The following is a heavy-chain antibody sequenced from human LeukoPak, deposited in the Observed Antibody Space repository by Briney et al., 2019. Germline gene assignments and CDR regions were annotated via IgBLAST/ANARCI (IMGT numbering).Heavy chain of an antibody. V-gene: IGHV4-39*07. CDR2: IYNSGST. Sequence: PSETLSLTCSVSGGSISSSTYYWGWIRQPPGKGLEWIGNIYNSGSTYYNPSLKSRVTISVDTSKNQFSLKLSSVTAADTAVYSCARRGANSGSYSHFDLWGRGTLVTVSA. D-gene: IGHD1-26*01. CDR1: GGSISSSTYY. CDR3: ARRGANSGSYSHFDL. J-gene: IGHJ2*01.